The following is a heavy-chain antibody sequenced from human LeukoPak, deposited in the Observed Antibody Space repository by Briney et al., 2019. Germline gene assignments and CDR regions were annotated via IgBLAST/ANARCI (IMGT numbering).Heavy chain of an antibody. CDR2: IYHSGST. D-gene: IGHD6-19*01. V-gene: IGHV4-30-2*01. J-gene: IGHJ4*02. CDR1: GGSISSGGYS. CDR3: ARSSGWYLYYFDY. Sequence: SETLSLTCAVSGGSISSGGYSWSWIRQPPGTGLEWIGYIYHSGSTYYNPSLKSRVTISVDRSKNQFSLKLSSVTAADTAVYYCARSSGWYLYYFDYWGQGTLVTVSS.